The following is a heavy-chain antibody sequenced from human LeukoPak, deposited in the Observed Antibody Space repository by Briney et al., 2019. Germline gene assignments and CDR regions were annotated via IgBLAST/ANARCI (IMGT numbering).Heavy chain of an antibody. J-gene: IGHJ1*01. CDR3: ATDWSSGYYLEKYFQH. CDR1: GYTLTELS. V-gene: IGHV1-24*01. CDR2: FDPEDGET. Sequence: ASVKVSCKVSGYTLTELSMHWVRQAPGKRLEWMGGFDPEDGETIYAQKFQGRVTVTEDTSTDTAYMELSSLRSEDTAVYYCATDWSSGYYLEKYFQHWGQGTLVTVSS. D-gene: IGHD3-22*01.